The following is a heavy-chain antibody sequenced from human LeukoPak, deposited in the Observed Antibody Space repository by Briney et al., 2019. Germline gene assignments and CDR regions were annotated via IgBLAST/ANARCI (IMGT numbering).Heavy chain of an antibody. V-gene: IGHV3-23*01. J-gene: IGHJ4*02. D-gene: IGHD3-22*01. CDR2: ISGSGGST. Sequence: GGSLRLSCAASGFTFSSYAMSWVRQAPGKGLEWVSAISGSGGSTYYADSVKGRFTISRDNSKNTLYLQMNSLRAEDTAVYYCAKDGGGYYYDSSGYNYWGQGTLVSVSS. CDR3: AKDGGGYYYDSSGYNY. CDR1: GFTFSSYA.